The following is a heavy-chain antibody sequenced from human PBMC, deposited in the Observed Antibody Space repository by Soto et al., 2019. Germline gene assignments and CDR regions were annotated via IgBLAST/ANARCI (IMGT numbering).Heavy chain of an antibody. CDR1: GGSFSGSY. Sequence: SETLSLTCAVYGGSFSGSYWSWIRQPPGKGLEWIGEINHSGSTNYNPSLKSRVTISVDTSKNQFSLKLSSVTAADTAVYYCARVDRQQQLVLGGYGMDVWGQGTTVTVSS. J-gene: IGHJ6*02. CDR2: INHSGST. CDR3: ARVDRQQQLVLGGYGMDV. V-gene: IGHV4-34*01. D-gene: IGHD6-13*01.